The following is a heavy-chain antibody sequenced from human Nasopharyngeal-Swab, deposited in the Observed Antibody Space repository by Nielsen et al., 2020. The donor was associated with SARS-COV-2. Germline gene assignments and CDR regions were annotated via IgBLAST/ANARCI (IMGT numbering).Heavy chain of an antibody. D-gene: IGHD6-13*01. J-gene: IGHJ6*02. CDR3: AKDLRSSSRGGMDV. CDR2: ISGSGGST. CDR1: GFTFSGYA. Sequence: GGSLRLSCAASGFTFSGYAMSWVRQAPGKGLEWVSAISGSGGSTYYADSVKGRFTISRDNSKNTLYLQMNSLRAEDTAVYYCAKDLRSSSRGGMDVWGQGTTVTVS. V-gene: IGHV3-23*01.